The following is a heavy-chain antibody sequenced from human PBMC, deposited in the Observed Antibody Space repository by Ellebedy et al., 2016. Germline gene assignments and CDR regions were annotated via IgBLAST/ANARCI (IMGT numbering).Heavy chain of an antibody. CDR3: ARMRYCGGDCWYFDY. CDR1: GGSISSSSYY. J-gene: IGHJ4*02. CDR2: IYYSGST. D-gene: IGHD2-21*02. V-gene: IGHV4-39*01. Sequence: SETLSLTCTVSGGSISSSSYYWGWIRQPPGTELEWIGSIYYSGSTYYNPSLKSRVTISVDTSKNQFSLKLSSVTAADTAVYYCARMRYCGGDCWYFDYWGQGTLVTVSS.